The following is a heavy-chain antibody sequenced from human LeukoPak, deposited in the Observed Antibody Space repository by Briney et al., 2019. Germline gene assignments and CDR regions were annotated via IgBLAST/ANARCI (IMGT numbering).Heavy chain of an antibody. CDR2: LAYDGTNK. J-gene: IGHJ4*02. CDR1: GFTFASYA. V-gene: IGHV3-30*04. Sequence: GGSLKLSCAASGFTFASYAMHWVRQPPGKGLEWVTLLAYDGTNKQYADSVKGRFTISRDNSQNTVDLHMDSLRAEDTAVYYCARGGPLGDTNRFDFWGQGILVTVSS. D-gene: IGHD1-14*01. CDR3: ARGGPLGDTNRFDF.